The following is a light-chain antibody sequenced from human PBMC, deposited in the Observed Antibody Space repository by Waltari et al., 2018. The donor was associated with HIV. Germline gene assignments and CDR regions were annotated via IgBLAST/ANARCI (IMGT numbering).Light chain of an antibody. CDR3: QQYYSTPRT. CDR2: WAS. V-gene: IGKV4-1*01. CDR1: PSVLYSSNNKNY. Sequence: DLVMTQSPDSLAVSLGERDTIKCKSNPSVLYSSNNKNYLAWYQQKPGQPPKLLIYWASTRESGVPDRFSGSGSGTDFTLTISSLQAEDVAVYYCQQYYSTPRTFGQGTKVEIK. J-gene: IGKJ1*01.